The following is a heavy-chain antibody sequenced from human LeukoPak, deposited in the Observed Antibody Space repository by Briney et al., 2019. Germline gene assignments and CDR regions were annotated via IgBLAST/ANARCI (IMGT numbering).Heavy chain of an antibody. CDR3: ARHPAFPSAMAEYYFDY. CDR2: IRSRANNYAT. V-gene: IGHV3-73*01. Sequence: GGSLRLSCAASGFIFSDSAIHWVRQASGKGLEWVGRIRSRANNYATVYTASVRNRFIISRDDSKNTAYLQMNSLRAEDTAVYYCARHPAFPSAMAEYYFDYWGQGTLVTVSS. D-gene: IGHD5-18*01. J-gene: IGHJ4*02. CDR1: GFIFSDSA.